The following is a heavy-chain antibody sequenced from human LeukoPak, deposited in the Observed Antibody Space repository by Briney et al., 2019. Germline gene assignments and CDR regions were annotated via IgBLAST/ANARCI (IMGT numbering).Heavy chain of an antibody. CDR3: ARASFQRWLQLGGD. Sequence: GGSLRLSCAASGLSFSSYGMSWVRQAPGQGLEWVSTISGNGASTYYADSVKGRFTISRDNAKNSLYLQMNSLRDEDTAVYYCARASFQRWLQLGGDWGQGTLVTVSS. CDR2: ISGNGAST. J-gene: IGHJ4*02. V-gene: IGHV3-23*01. CDR1: GLSFSSYG. D-gene: IGHD5-24*01.